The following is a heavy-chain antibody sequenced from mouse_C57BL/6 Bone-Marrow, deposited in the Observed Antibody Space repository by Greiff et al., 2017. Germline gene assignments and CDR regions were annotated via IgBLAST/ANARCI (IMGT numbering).Heavy chain of an antibody. Sequence: VQLQQPGAELVKPGASVKLSCKASGYTFTSYWMQWVKQRPGQGLEWIGEIDPSDSYTNYNQKFKGKATLTVDTSSSTAYMQLSSLTSEDSAVYYCASTAYFTGSYYAMDYWGQGTSVTVSS. CDR3: ASTAYFTGSYYAMDY. CDR2: IDPSDSYT. D-gene: IGHD1-2*01. V-gene: IGHV1-50*01. J-gene: IGHJ4*01. CDR1: GYTFTSYW.